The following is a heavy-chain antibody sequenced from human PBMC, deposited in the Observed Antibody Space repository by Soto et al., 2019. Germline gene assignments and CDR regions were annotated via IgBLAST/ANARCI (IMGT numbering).Heavy chain of an antibody. Sequence: QVQLVESGGGVVQPGRSLRLSCAASGFTFSSYGMHWVRQAPGKGLEGVAVISYDGSNKYYADSVKGRFTIFRDNSKNTLYLQMNSLRAEDTAVYYCAKRYSSGWYYIDYWGQGTLVTVSS. V-gene: IGHV3-30*18. J-gene: IGHJ4*02. D-gene: IGHD6-19*01. CDR2: ISYDGSNK. CDR3: AKRYSSGWYYIDY. CDR1: GFTFSSYG.